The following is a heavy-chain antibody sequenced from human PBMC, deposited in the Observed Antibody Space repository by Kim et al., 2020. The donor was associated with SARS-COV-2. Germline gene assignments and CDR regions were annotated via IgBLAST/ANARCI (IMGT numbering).Heavy chain of an antibody. Sequence: GGSLRLSCAASGFTFSSYAMRWVRQAPGKGLEYVSTISSSGGSTYYANSVKGRFTISRDNSKNTLYLQMNSLRAEDTAVYYCARGLSANAFDIWGQGTMVTVSS. J-gene: IGHJ3*02. CDR1: GFTFSSYA. V-gene: IGHV3-64*04. CDR2: ISSSGGST. CDR3: ARGLSANAFDI.